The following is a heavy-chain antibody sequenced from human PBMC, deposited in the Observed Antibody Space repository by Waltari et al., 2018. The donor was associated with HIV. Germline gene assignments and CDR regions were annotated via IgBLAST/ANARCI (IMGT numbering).Heavy chain of an antibody. CDR1: GGTFGSYT. V-gene: IGHV1-69*06. D-gene: IGHD2-15*01. CDR2: IIPMFGTV. Sequence: QVQLVQSGAEVKKPESSVKVSCEASGGTFGSYTITWVRQAPGQGPEWMGGIIPMFGTVTYAQKFQGRVTMTADKSTSTVYLELSSLRSEDTAVYYCARGGCSGGTCYSKSFDLWGQGTMVTVSS. J-gene: IGHJ3*01. CDR3: ARGGCSGGTCYSKSFDL.